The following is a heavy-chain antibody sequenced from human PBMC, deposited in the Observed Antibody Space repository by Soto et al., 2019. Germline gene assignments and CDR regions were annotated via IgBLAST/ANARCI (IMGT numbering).Heavy chain of an antibody. D-gene: IGHD1-7*01. V-gene: IGHV1-58*01. Sequence: SVEVSCKASGFTFTSSAVQWVRQARGQRLEWIGWIVVGSGNTNYAQKFQERVTITRDMSTSTAYMELSSLRSEDTAVYYCAXSSRTTNFRYYYYGMDVWGQGTTVTVSS. CDR3: AXSSRTTNFRYYYYGMDV. J-gene: IGHJ6*02. CDR1: GFTFTSSA. CDR2: IVVGSGNT.